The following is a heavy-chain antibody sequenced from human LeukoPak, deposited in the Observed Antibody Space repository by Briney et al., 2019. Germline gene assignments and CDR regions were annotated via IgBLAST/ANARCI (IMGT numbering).Heavy chain of an antibody. CDR3: AREGRGTTTSLDSSYFDY. CDR2: ISSSGSTI. CDR1: GFTFSSYE. D-gene: IGHD1-26*01. J-gene: IGHJ4*02. Sequence: PGGSLRLSCAASGFTFSSYEMNWVRQAPGKGLEWVSYISSSGSTIYYAHSVKGRFTISRDNAENSLYLQMNSLRAEDTALYYCAREGRGTTTSLDSSYFDYWGQGTLVTVSS. V-gene: IGHV3-48*03.